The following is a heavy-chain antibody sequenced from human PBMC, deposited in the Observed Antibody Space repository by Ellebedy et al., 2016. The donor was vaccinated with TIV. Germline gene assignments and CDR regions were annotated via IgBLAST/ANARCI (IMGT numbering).Heavy chain of an antibody. Sequence: GESLKIPCAASGFTFTTYAMHWVRQAPGKGLEWVSGSVGSGGSRYADSVKGRFTISRDNSKSTVDLQMNSLRAEDTAIYYCARDRTPGDGYWVFDQWGQGALVTVSS. CDR3: ARDRTPGDGYWVFDQ. CDR1: GFTFTTYA. J-gene: IGHJ4*02. V-gene: IGHV3-23*01. D-gene: IGHD5-18*01. CDR2: SVGSGGSR.